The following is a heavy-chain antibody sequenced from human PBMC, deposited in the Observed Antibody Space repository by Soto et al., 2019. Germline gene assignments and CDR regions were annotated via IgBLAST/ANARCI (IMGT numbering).Heavy chain of an antibody. CDR3: AREGYYDSSGYYYGYYYYGMDV. CDR1: GYTFTSYG. Sequence: ASVKVSCKASGYTFTSYGISWLRQSPGQGLEWMGWISAYNGNTNYAQKLQGRVTMTTDTSTSTAYMELRGLRSDDTAVYYCAREGYYDSSGYYYGYYYYGMDVWGQGTTVTVSS. V-gene: IGHV1-18*04. D-gene: IGHD3-22*01. J-gene: IGHJ6*02. CDR2: ISAYNGNT.